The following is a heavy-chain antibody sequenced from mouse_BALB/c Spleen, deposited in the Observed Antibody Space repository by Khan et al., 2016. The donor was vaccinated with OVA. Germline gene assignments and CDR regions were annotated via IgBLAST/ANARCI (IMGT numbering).Heavy chain of an antibody. J-gene: IGHJ3*01. CDR3: ARSGDGGFSY. Sequence: EVQLHQSGPELVKPGASMKISCKASGYSFTDYTMNWVKQSHGKSLEWIGLINPYNGGTSDNQKFKGKATLTVDKSSSIVYMELLSLTSGDSAVYYCARSGDGGFSYWGQGTLVTVSA. CDR2: INPYNGGT. V-gene: IGHV1-26*01. CDR1: GYSFTDYT.